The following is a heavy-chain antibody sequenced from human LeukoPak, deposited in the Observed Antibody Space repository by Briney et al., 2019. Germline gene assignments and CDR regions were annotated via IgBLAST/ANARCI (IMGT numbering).Heavy chain of an antibody. CDR1: GFTFXSYA. CDR2: ISGSGGST. V-gene: IGHV3-23*01. Sequence: SXRLSCAASGFTFXSYAMSWVRQAPGKGLEWVSAISGSGGSTYYADSVKGRFTISRDNSKNTLYLQMNSLRAEDTAVYYCAKGVSSGYYDWYYFDYWGQGTLVTVSS. CDR3: AKGVSSGYYDWYYFDY. D-gene: IGHD3-22*01. J-gene: IGHJ4*02.